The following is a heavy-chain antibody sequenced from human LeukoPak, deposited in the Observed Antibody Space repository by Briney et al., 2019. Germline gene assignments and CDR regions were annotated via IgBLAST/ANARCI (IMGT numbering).Heavy chain of an antibody. CDR3: ARDRGYCSSTSCYPNWFDP. Sequence: SETLSLTCTVSGGSISSYHWSWIRQPPGKGLEWIGYIYYSGSTNYNPSLKSRVTISVDTSKNQFSLKLSSVTAADTAVYYCARDRGYCSSTSCYPNWFDPWGQGTLVTVSS. CDR2: IYYSGST. CDR1: GGSISSYH. V-gene: IGHV4-59*01. D-gene: IGHD2-2*01. J-gene: IGHJ5*02.